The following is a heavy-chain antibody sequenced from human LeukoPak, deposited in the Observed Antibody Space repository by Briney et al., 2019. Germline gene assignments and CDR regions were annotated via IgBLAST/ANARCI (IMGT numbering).Heavy chain of an antibody. CDR3: ARDRGWELLVY. Sequence: GASVKVSCKASGYTFTSYYMHWVRRAPGQGLEWMGIINPSGGSTSYAQKFQGRVTMTRDMSTSTVYMELSSLRSEDTAVYYCARDRGWELLVYWGQGTLVTVSS. J-gene: IGHJ4*02. V-gene: IGHV1-46*01. CDR2: INPSGGST. D-gene: IGHD1-26*01. CDR1: GYTFTSYY.